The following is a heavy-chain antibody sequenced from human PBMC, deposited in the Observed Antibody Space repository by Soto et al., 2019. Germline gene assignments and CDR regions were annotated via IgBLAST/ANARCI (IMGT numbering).Heavy chain of an antibody. CDR2: IYWNDDK. D-gene: IGHD6-6*01. CDR3: ALLGYSSFQDDDFDI. V-gene: IGHV2-5*01. CDR1: GFSLSTSGVG. J-gene: IGHJ3*02. Sequence: SGPTLVNPTQTLTLTCTFSGFSLSTSGVGVGWIRQPPGKALEWLALIYWNDDKRYSPSLKSRLTITKDTSKNQVVLTMTNMDPVDTATYYCALLGYSSFQDDDFDIWGQGTMVTVSS.